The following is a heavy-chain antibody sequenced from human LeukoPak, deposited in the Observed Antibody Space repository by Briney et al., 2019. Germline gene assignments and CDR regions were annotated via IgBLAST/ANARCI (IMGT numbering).Heavy chain of an antibody. CDR2: IARHGNNK. D-gene: IGHD2-8*02. CDR1: GFTFSNSA. V-gene: IGHV3-30*02. CDR3: AKDGSWSCTD. J-gene: IGHJ4*02. Sequence: PGGSLRLSCAASGFTFSNSAMHWVRQGPGKGLEWVSYIARHGNNKYYVDSVKGRFTISRDNSKRTLYLEMNSLRADDTAVYYCAKDGSWSCTDWGQGTLVTVSS.